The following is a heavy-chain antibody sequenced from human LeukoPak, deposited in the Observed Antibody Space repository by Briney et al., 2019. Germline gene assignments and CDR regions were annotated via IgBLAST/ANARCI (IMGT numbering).Heavy chain of an antibody. CDR1: GGFISSYY. Sequence: SETLSLTCTVSGGFISSYYWSWIRQPPGKGLEWIGYIYYSGSTNYNPSLKSRVTISVDTSKNQFSLKLSSVTAADTAVYYCARLRDGYNLDYWGQGTLVTVSS. J-gene: IGHJ4*02. V-gene: IGHV4-59*08. D-gene: IGHD5-24*01. CDR2: IYYSGST. CDR3: ARLRDGYNLDY.